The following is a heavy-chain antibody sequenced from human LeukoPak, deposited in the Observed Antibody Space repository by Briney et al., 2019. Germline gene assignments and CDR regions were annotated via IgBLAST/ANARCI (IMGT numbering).Heavy chain of an antibody. CDR1: GFTFSRYG. V-gene: IGHV3-30*02. D-gene: IGHD6-13*01. CDR2: IRYDGSNK. Sequence: PGGSLRLSCAASGFTFSRYGMHWVRQAPGKGLEWVAFIRYDGSNKYYADSVKGRFTISRDNSKNTLYLQMNSLRAEDTAVYYCAKDSLGSSSPGLNWFDPCSQGTLVTVSS. CDR3: AKDSLGSSSPGLNWFDP. J-gene: IGHJ5*02.